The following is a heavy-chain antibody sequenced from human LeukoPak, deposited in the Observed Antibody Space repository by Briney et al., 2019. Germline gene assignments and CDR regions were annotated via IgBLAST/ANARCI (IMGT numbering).Heavy chain of an antibody. D-gene: IGHD2-2*01. CDR3: ARSVVVPAASPRNDAFDI. CDR2: INHSGST. V-gene: IGHV4-34*01. J-gene: IGHJ3*02. CDR1: GGSFSGYY. Sequence: SETLSLTCAVYGGSFSGYYWSWIRQPPGKGLEWIGEINHSGSTNYNPSLKSRVTISVDTSKNQFSLKLSSVTAADTAVYYCARSVVVPAASPRNDAFDIWGQGTMVTVYS.